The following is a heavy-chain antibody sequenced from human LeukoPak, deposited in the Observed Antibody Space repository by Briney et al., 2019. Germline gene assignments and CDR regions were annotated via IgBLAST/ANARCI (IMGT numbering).Heavy chain of an antibody. CDR3: ARSRFHYDILTGYYPIPYFDY. J-gene: IGHJ4*02. Sequence: ASVKVSCKASGYTFTSYGISWVRQAPGQGLEWMGWISAYNGNTNYAQKLQGRVTMTTDTSTSTAYMELRSLRSGDTAVYYCARSRFHYDILTGYYPIPYFDYWGQGTLVTVSS. V-gene: IGHV1-18*01. CDR2: ISAYNGNT. CDR1: GYTFTSYG. D-gene: IGHD3-9*01.